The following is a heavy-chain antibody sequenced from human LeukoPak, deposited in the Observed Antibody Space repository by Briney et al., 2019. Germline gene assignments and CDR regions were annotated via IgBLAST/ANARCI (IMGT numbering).Heavy chain of an antibody. D-gene: IGHD3-3*01. J-gene: IGHJ4*02. CDR2: IYHSGST. Sequence: PSETLSLTXTVSGYSISSGYYWGWIREPPGKGLEWIGSIYHSGSTYYNPSLKSRVTISVDTSKNQFSLKLSSVTAADTAVYYCARDRTGNYDFWSGQSSPFDYWGQGTLVTVSS. CDR3: ARDRTGNYDFWSGQSSPFDY. V-gene: IGHV4-38-2*02. CDR1: GYSISSGYY.